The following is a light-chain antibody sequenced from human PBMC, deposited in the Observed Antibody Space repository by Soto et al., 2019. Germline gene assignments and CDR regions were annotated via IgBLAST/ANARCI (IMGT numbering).Light chain of an antibody. V-gene: IGKV3-15*01. Sequence: EIVMTQSPATLSVSPGERATLSCRASQSVSDNLAWYQQKPGQAPRLFIYGASARATGIPARFSGSESGTEFTLTISSLQSEDFAVYYCQQYNNWTITFGQGTRLEIK. CDR2: GAS. J-gene: IGKJ5*01. CDR3: QQYNNWTIT. CDR1: QSVSDN.